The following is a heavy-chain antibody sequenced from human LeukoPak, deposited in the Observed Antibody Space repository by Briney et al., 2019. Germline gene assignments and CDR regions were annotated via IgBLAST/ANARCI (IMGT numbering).Heavy chain of an antibody. V-gene: IGHV4-59*01. J-gene: IGHJ4*02. CDR1: GGSISSYY. CDR3: AIVGFGRYGDYGDY. CDR2: IYYSGST. Sequence: SETLSLTCTVSGGSISSYYWSWIRQPPGKGLEWIGYIYYSGSTNYNPSLKSRVTISVDTSKNQFSLKLSSVTAADTAVYYCAIVGFGRYGDYGDYWGQGTLVTVSS. D-gene: IGHD4-17*01.